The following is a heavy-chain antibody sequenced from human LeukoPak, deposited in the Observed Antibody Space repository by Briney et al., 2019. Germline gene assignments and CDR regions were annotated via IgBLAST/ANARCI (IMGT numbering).Heavy chain of an antibody. J-gene: IGHJ6*03. CDR2: ISGDGGATSI. CDR3: ARLIAARLFPYHYYMDV. D-gene: IGHD6-6*01. CDR1: GFTFSSYA. Sequence: GGSLRLSCAASGFTFSSYAMSWVRQAPGKGLEWVSSISGDGGATSIYYVDSVKGRFTISRDNSKNTLYLQMNSLRAEDTAVYYCARLIAARLFPYHYYMDVWGKGTTVTVSS. V-gene: IGHV3-23*01.